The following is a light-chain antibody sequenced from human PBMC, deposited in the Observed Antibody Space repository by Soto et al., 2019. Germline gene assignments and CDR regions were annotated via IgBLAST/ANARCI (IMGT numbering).Light chain of an antibody. Sequence: DIQMTQSPSTLSASVGDRVTITCRASQTIDSWLAWYQQRPGKPPNLLIYKASTLASGVPSRFSGSGSGTEFTLTINSLQPDDLATYICQQYKSYSTFGRGTKVDIK. CDR1: QTIDSW. V-gene: IGKV1-5*03. CDR3: QQYKSYST. J-gene: IGKJ1*01. CDR2: KAS.